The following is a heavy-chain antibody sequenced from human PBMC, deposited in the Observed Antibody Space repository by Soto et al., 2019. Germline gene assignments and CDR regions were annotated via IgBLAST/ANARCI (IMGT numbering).Heavy chain of an antibody. Sequence: QVQLQESGPGLVKPSETLSLTCTVSGGSVSSGSYYWSWIRQPPGKGLEWIGYIYYSGNTNYNPSPKRRVTISLDSSKNHFSLSLSSVPAAATAVSYCARAGLGDGSDYWGQGTLVPVSS. CDR1: GGSVSSGSYY. V-gene: IGHV4-61*01. CDR3: ARAGLGDGSDY. J-gene: IGHJ4*02. CDR2: IYYSGNT. D-gene: IGHD1-26*01.